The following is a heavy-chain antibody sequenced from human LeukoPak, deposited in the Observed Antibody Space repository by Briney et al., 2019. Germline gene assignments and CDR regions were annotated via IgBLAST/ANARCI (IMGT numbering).Heavy chain of an antibody. Sequence: AGGSLRLSCAGSGFIFKIYWMSWVRQAPGKALEWVATIKQDESEKYYVDSVRGRFTISRDNAMNAQYLQMDSLRAEDTAVYYCARIQLFFRVSGGNGFGIWGQGTVVTVSS. J-gene: IGHJ3*02. CDR3: ARIQLFFRVSGGNGFGI. CDR1: GFIFKIYW. V-gene: IGHV3-7*04. CDR2: IKQDESEK. D-gene: IGHD2-15*01.